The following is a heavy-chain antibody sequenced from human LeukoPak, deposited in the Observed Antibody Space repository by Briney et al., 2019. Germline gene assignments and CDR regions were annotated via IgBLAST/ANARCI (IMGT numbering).Heavy chain of an antibody. J-gene: IGHJ5*02. CDR2: IYYSGST. CDR3: AGGGSGLLNWFNP. CDR1: GGSISSSSYY. Sequence: SETLTLTCTVSGGSISSSSYYWGWIRQPPGKGLEWIGSIYYSGSTYYNPSLKSRVTIYVDTYKIQFSLKLSSVTAADTAVYYCAGGGSGLLNWFNPWGQGTLVTVSS. D-gene: IGHD3-10*01. V-gene: IGHV4-39*01.